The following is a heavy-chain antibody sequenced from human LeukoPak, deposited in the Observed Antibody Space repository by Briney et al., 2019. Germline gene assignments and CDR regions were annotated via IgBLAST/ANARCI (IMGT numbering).Heavy chain of an antibody. Sequence: PSETLSLTCAVSGYSISSGYYWGWIRQPPGKGLEWIGSMYYSGNTNYNPSLKSRVTISVDTSKNQFSLKVSSVTAADTALYYCARLRSHTSSSGWEGSWLLDYWGQGTLVTVSS. CDR1: GYSISSGYY. V-gene: IGHV4-38-2*01. D-gene: IGHD6-19*01. J-gene: IGHJ4*02. CDR2: MYYSGNT. CDR3: ARLRSHTSSSGWEGSWLLDY.